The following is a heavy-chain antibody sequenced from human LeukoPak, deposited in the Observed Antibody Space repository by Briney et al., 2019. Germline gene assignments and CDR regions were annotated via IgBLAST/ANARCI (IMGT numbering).Heavy chain of an antibody. CDR2: IGGSGDKT. Sequence: GGSLKLSCAASGFSFSSYAMRWVRQAPGKGLEWVSTIGGSGDKTFYADSVKGRSTISRDNSKNMLHLQMSSLTGEDTALYYCVRRGDASSGWGDHDYWGQGALVTVSS. D-gene: IGHD6-19*01. CDR3: VRRGDASSGWGDHDY. CDR1: GFSFSSYA. V-gene: IGHV3-23*01. J-gene: IGHJ4*02.